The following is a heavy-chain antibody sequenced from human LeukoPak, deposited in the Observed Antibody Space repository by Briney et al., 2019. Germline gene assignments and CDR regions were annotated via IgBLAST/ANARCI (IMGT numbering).Heavy chain of an antibody. V-gene: IGHV4-4*07. Sequence: SETLSLTCTVSGDSINTNDHWAWIRQPAGKGLEWIGRLHNSGSTNYNPSLQSRVTISVDTSKNQFSLKMTSATAADTAVYFCARDPLRSSFDPWGQGILVTVSS. J-gene: IGHJ5*02. CDR1: GDSINTND. D-gene: IGHD6-13*01. CDR3: ARDPLRSSFDP. CDR2: LHNSGST.